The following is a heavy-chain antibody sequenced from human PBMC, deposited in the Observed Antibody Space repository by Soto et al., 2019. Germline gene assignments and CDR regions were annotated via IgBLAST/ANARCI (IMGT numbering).Heavy chain of an antibody. CDR2: IKQDGSEK. CDR3: ARVNVGDFRDYHYMDV. V-gene: IGHV3-7*01. J-gene: IGHJ6*03. Sequence: PGGSLRLSCAASGFTFSSYWMSWVRQAPGKGLEWVANIKQDGSEKYYVDSVKGRFTISRDNAKNSLYLQMNSLRAEDTAVYYCARVNVGDFRDYHYMDVWGKGTTVTVSS. D-gene: IGHD3-3*01. CDR1: GFTFSSYW.